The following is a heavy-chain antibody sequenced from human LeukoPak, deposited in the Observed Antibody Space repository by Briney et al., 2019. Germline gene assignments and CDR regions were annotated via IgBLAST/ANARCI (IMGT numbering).Heavy chain of an antibody. CDR1: GFTFDDYG. CDR2: ISWNSGRI. Sequence: PGGSLRLSCAASGFTFDDYGMHWVRQAPGKGLEWVSGISWNSGRIDYADSVKGRFTISRDNDKNTVFLEMNSLRAEDTAVYYCVRAVPAAILGAFDIWGQGTMVTVSS. V-gene: IGHV3-9*01. CDR3: VRAVPAAILGAFDI. J-gene: IGHJ3*02. D-gene: IGHD2-2*02.